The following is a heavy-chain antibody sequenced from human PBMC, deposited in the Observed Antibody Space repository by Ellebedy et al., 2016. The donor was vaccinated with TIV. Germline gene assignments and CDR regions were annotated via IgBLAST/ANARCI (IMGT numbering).Heavy chain of an antibody. CDR3: ARGGYQLLAYYYYGMDV. D-gene: IGHD2-2*01. CDR1: GGSFTDYY. V-gene: IGHV4-34*01. CDR2: INHSGST. J-gene: IGHJ6*02. Sequence: SETLSLTXGVYGGSFTDYYWSWIRQPPGKGLEWIGEINHSGSTNYNPSLKSRVTISVDTSKNQFSLKLSSVTAADTAVYYCARGGYQLLAYYYYGMDVWGQGTTVTVSS.